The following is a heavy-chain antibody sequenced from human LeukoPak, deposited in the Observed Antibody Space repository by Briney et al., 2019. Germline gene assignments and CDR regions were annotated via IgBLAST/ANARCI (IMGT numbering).Heavy chain of an antibody. CDR1: GFTVSSNY. Sequence: TGGSLRLSCAASGFTVSSNYMSWVRQAPGKGLEWVSAISGSGGSTYYADSVKGRFTISRDNSKNTLYLQMNSLRAEDTAVYYCAKDPKGDYWGQGTLVTVSS. CDR3: AKDPKGDY. J-gene: IGHJ4*02. CDR2: ISGSGGST. V-gene: IGHV3-23*01.